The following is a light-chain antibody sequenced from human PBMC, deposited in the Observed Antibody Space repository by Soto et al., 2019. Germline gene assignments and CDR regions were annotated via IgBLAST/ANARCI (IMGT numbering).Light chain of an antibody. CDR2: EVS. V-gene: IGLV2-14*01. J-gene: IGLJ2*01. CDR3: NSYTSSSTVL. CDR1: SSDVGGYNY. Sequence: QSALTQPASVSGSPGQSITISCTGTSSDVGGYNYVSWYQQHPGKAPKLMIYEVSDRPPGVSNRFSGSKSGNTASLTISGLQAEDEADYYCNSYTSSSTVLFGGGTKVTVL.